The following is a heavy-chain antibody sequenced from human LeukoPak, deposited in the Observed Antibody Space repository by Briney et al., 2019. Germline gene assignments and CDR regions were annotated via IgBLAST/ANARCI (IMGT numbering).Heavy chain of an antibody. CDR2: IYYSGST. Sequence: PSETLSLTCTVSGGSISSGDYYWSWIRQPPGKGLEWIGYIYYSGSTYYNLSLKSRVTISVDTSKNQFSLKLSSVTAADTAAYYCARGLYGDLRTNYFDYWGQGTLVTVSS. CDR1: GGSISSGDYY. V-gene: IGHV4-30-4*01. CDR3: ARGLYGDLRTNYFDY. D-gene: IGHD4-17*01. J-gene: IGHJ4*02.